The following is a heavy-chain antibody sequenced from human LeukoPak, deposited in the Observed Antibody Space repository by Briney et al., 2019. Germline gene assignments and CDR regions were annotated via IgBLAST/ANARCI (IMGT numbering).Heavy chain of an antibody. Sequence: GGSLRLSCAASGFPFSTDSTNWVRQAPGKGLEWVSSISSSSTYLYYADSVKGRFTISRDNSKSTLYLQINSLRAEDTAVYYCAKVALGYCSGGSCYYFDYGGQGTLVTVSS. CDR3: AKVALGYCSGGSCYYFDY. D-gene: IGHD2-15*01. CDR1: GFPFSTDS. J-gene: IGHJ4*02. V-gene: IGHV3-21*04. CDR2: ISSSSTYL.